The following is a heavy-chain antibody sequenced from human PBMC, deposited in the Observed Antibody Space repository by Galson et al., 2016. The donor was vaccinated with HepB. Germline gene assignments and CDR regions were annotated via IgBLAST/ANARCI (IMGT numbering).Heavy chain of an antibody. J-gene: IGHJ3*02. CDR1: GGSISSLGHY. CDR2: MYYSGNA. D-gene: IGHD3-22*01. Sequence: TLSLTCTVSGGSISSLGHYWTWIRQNPEKGLQWIVYMYYSGNAHYNPSLKSRVIISIDTSKNQFSLKLSSVTAADTAVYFCARSNYHDTSRAFDIWGQGTVITVSS. CDR3: ARSNYHDTSRAFDI. V-gene: IGHV4-31*03.